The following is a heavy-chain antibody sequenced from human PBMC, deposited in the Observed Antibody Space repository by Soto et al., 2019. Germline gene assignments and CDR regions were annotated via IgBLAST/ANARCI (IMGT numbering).Heavy chain of an antibody. V-gene: IGHV4-34*01. CDR3: ARGRIQLWLRSLNYYYGMDV. CDR1: CGSFSGYY. J-gene: IGHJ6*02. Sequence: SETLSLTCAVYCGSFSGYYWSWIRQPPGKGLEWIGEINHSGSTNYNPSLKSRVTISVDTSKNQFSLKLCSVTAADTAVYYCARGRIQLWLRSLNYYYGMDVWGQGTTVTVSS. D-gene: IGHD5-18*01. CDR2: INHSGST.